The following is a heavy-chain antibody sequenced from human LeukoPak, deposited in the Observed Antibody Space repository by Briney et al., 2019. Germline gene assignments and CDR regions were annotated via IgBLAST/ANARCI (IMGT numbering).Heavy chain of an antibody. Sequence: KAGGSLRLSCAASGFTFSNAWMSWVRQAPGKGLEWGGRIKSKTDGGTTDYDAPVNGRFTISRDDTKNTLYLQMNSLKTEDTAVYYCTTATVTDFDYWGQGTLVTVSS. V-gene: IGHV3-15*01. J-gene: IGHJ4*02. CDR1: GFTFSNAW. CDR2: IKSKTDGGTT. CDR3: TTATVTDFDY. D-gene: IGHD4-17*01.